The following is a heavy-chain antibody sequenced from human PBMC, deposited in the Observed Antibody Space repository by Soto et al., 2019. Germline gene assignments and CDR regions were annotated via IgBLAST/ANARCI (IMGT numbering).Heavy chain of an antibody. D-gene: IGHD3-22*01. Sequence: SVKVSCKASGGTFSSYAISWVRQAPGQGLEWMGGIIPIFGTANYAQKFQGRVTITADESTSTAYMELSSLRSEDTAVYYCARVHYDSSGYYAVTYYFDYWGQGTLVTVSS. CDR3: ARVHYDSSGYYAVTYYFDY. CDR2: IIPIFGTA. CDR1: GGTFSSYA. V-gene: IGHV1-69*13. J-gene: IGHJ4*02.